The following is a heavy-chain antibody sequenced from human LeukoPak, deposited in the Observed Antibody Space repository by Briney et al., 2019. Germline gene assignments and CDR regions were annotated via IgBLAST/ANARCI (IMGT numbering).Heavy chain of an antibody. CDR1: GYSFSDNY. V-gene: IGHV1-2*02. J-gene: IGHJ3*01. D-gene: IGHD3-22*01. CDR3: ARGKDDSTGHYGAFDV. CDR2: INPKSGDT. Sequence: ASVKVSCKASGYSFSDNYVHWVRQAPGQGFEYMGWINPKSGDTNFSQRFKGRVTMTSDTSISTAYMEMRKLRSDDTAVYFCARGKDDSTGHYGAFDVWGHGTMVTVSS.